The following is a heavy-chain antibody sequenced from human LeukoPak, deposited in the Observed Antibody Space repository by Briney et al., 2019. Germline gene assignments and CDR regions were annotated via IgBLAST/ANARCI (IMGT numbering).Heavy chain of an antibody. Sequence: PSETLSPTCAVYGGSFSDYYWSWIRQPPGKGLEWIGEINHSGNTIYNPFLKSRVTISVDTSKNQFSLKLNSVTAADTAVYYCARLPRYGGYDHFDYWGQGILVIVSS. CDR3: ARLPRYGGYDHFDY. V-gene: IGHV4-34*01. D-gene: IGHD5-12*01. CDR2: INHSGNT. CDR1: GGSFSDYY. J-gene: IGHJ4*02.